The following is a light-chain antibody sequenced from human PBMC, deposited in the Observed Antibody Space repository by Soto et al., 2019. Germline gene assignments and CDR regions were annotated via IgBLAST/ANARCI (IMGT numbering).Light chain of an antibody. CDR3: QQYGSSPART. CDR2: GAS. V-gene: IGKV3-20*01. J-gene: IGKJ1*01. CDR1: QSVSSSY. Sequence: EIVLTQSPGTLSLSPGERATLSCRASQSVSSSYLAWYQQKPGQAPRLLIYGASSRATGIPDRFSGSGSGTDFTLTISRLEPEDLAVYYCQQYGSSPARTFGQGTKVETK.